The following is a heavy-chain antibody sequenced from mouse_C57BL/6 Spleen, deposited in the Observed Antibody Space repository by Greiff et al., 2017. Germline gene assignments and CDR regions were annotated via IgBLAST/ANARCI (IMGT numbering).Heavy chain of an antibody. J-gene: IGHJ3*01. V-gene: IGHV1-82*01. CDR2: IYPGDGDT. Sequence: VKLLESGPELVKPGASVKISCKASGYAFSSSWMNWVKQRPGKGLEWIGRIYPGDGDTNYNGKFKGKATLTADKSSSTAYMQLSSLTSEDSAVYFCARERAYDSSWFAYWGQGTLVTVSA. CDR3: ARERAYDSSWFAY. CDR1: GYAFSSSW. D-gene: IGHD2-4*01.